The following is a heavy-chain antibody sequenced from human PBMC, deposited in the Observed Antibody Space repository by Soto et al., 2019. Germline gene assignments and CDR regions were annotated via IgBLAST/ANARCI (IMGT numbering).Heavy chain of an antibody. D-gene: IGHD2-21*02. CDR3: ARGGRDLFDP. J-gene: IGHJ5*02. CDR1: GGSISSGGYY. Sequence: PSETLSLTCTVSGGSISSGGYYWSWIRQQPGKGLEWIGYIYYSGSTYYNPSLKSRVTISVDTSKNQFSLKLSSVTAADTAVYYCARGGRDLFDPWGQGTLVTVSS. CDR2: IYYSGST. V-gene: IGHV4-31*02.